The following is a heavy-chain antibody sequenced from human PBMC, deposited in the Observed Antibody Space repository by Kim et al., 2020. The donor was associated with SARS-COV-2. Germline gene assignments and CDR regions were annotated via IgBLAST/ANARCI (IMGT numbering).Heavy chain of an antibody. Sequence: LKSRVTISVDTSKNQFSLKLSSVTAADTAVYYCARVFCGGDCSNNWFDPWGQGTLVTVSS. D-gene: IGHD2-21*01. J-gene: IGHJ5*02. V-gene: IGHV4-30-2*05. CDR3: ARVFCGGDCSNNWFDP.